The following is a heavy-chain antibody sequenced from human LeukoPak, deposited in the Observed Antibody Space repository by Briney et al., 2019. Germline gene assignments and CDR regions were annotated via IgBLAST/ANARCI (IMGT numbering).Heavy chain of an antibody. CDR1: GFTFSSYW. CDR3: ARDKDKWLRFGELNWFDP. J-gene: IGHJ5*02. D-gene: IGHD5-12*01. Sequence: GGSLRLSCAASGFTFSSYWMSWVRQAPGKGLEWVANIKQDGSEKYYVDSVKGRFTISRDNAKNSLYLQMNSLRAEDTAVYYCARDKDKWLRFGELNWFDPWGQGTLVTVSS. CDR2: IKQDGSEK. V-gene: IGHV3-7*03.